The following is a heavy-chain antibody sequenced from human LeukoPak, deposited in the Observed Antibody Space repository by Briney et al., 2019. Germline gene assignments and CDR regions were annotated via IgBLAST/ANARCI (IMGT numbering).Heavy chain of an antibody. CDR3: AGDDSSGYYYRGGYFDY. CDR1: GYTFTSYY. J-gene: IGHJ4*02. V-gene: IGHV1-69*06. Sequence: SVKVSCKASGYTFTSYYMLWVRQAPGQGLEWMGGIIPIFGTANYAQKFQGRVTITADKSTSTAYMELSSLRSEDTAVYYCAGDDSSGYYYRGGYFDYWGQGTLVTVSS. CDR2: IIPIFGTA. D-gene: IGHD3-22*01.